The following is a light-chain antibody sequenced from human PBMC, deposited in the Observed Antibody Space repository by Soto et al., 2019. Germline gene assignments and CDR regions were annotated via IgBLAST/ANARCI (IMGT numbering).Light chain of an antibody. J-gene: IGKJ2*01. CDR1: QDINKY. CDR3: QQFNNLPYT. CDR2: AAS. V-gene: IGKV1-33*01. Sequence: DLKMTQSPSSLSASVGDRVTITCQASQDINKYLNWYEQKPGKAPKLLIYAASNLETGVPSRFSGGGAGTHFSFTIASLQPEDFATYYCQQFNNLPYTFGQGTNLEIK.